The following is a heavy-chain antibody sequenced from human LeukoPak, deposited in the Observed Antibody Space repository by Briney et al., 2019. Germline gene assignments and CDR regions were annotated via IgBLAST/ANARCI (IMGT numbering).Heavy chain of an antibody. CDR1: GGSISSGGYY. Sequence: SQTLSLTCTVSGGSISSGGYYWSWIRQHPGKGLEWIGYIYNSGSTYYNPSLKSRVTISVDTSKNQFSLKLSSVTAADTAVYYCAGKYYDFWSGYYPHYWGQGTLVTVSS. J-gene: IGHJ4*02. CDR2: IYNSGST. D-gene: IGHD3-3*01. CDR3: AGKYYDFWSGYYPHY. V-gene: IGHV4-31*03.